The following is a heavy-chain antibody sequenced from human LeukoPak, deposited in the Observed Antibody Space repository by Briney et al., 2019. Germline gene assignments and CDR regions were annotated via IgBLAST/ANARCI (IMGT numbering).Heavy chain of an antibody. CDR1: GGSISITNYY. V-gene: IGHV4-39*01. CDR3: ARLSGANLNFDY. Sequence: TSETLSLTCTASGGSISITNYYWAWIRQPPGKGLEWIESIYYSGTPYYNPSFRSRVTISVDTSKNQFSLKLSSVTAADTAMYYCARLSGANLNFDYWGQGALVTVSS. J-gene: IGHJ4*02. CDR2: IYYSGTP. D-gene: IGHD1-1*01.